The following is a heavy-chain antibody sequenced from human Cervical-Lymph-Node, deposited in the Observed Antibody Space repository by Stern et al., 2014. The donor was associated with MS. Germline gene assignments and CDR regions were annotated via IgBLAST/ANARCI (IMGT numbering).Heavy chain of an antibody. D-gene: IGHD4-17*01. CDR1: GYSFTANW. V-gene: IGHV5-51*01. Sequence: VQLVESGAEVKKPGESLKISCKGSGYSFTANWIAWVRQMPGKGLEWMGSIYPGVSDTKSSPSCQGQASVSAEKSISPAFLQWSSLKTSDTAMYYCARDYGDYAFDYWGQGTLVTVSS. CDR3: ARDYGDYAFDY. J-gene: IGHJ4*02. CDR2: IYPGVSDT.